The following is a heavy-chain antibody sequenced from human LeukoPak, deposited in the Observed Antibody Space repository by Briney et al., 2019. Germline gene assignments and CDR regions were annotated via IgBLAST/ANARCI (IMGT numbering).Heavy chain of an antibody. CDR2: FYYSGST. V-gene: IGHV4-39*07. Sequence: PSETLSLTCTVSGGSISSSNYYWGWIRQPPGKGLEWIGSFYYSGSTYYNPSLKSRVTISADTSKNQLSLKLSSVTAADTAVYYCARDQGASYGMDVWGQGTTVIVSS. CDR3: ARDQGASYGMDV. CDR1: GGSISSSNYY. D-gene: IGHD4/OR15-4a*01. J-gene: IGHJ6*02.